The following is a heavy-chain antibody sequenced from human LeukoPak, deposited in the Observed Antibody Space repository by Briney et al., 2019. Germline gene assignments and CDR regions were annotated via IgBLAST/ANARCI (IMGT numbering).Heavy chain of an antibody. CDR3: ARDVALDDTFDI. D-gene: IGHD2-21*01. CDR2: INPKSGGT. Sequence: ASVKVSCKASGYTFTSYDINWVRQATGQGLEWMGWINPKSGGTNFAQKFQGRVTMTRDTSINTLFMELSRLRSDDTAVYYCARDVALDDTFDIWGQGAMVTVSS. V-gene: IGHV1-2*02. CDR1: GYTFTSYD. J-gene: IGHJ3*02.